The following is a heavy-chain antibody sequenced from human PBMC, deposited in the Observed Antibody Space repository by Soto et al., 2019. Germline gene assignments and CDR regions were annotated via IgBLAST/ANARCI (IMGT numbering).Heavy chain of an antibody. J-gene: IGHJ4*02. CDR1: GFTFSTYN. CDR2: ISSTSSYI. Sequence: EVQLVESGGGLVKPGGSLRLSCAASGFTFSTYNMNWVRQAPGKGLEWVSFISSTSSYIFYADSVKGRFTISRDNAKNPLYVQMNSRRADARVVYYWGGVLLGGLAVAGLDSGGQGPLVTVSS. CDR3: GGVLLGGLAVAGLDS. D-gene: IGHD6-19*01. V-gene: IGHV3-21*01.